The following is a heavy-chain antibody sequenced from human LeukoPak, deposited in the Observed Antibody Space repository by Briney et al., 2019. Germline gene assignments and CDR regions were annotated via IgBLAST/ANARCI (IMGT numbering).Heavy chain of an antibody. CDR2: LYSGGNT. Sequence: QTGGSLRLSCAASGFTVSNNYMSWVRQAPGKGLEWVSLLYSGGNTYYADPVKGRFTISRDNSKNTLYLQMSSLRAEDTAVYYCARDDGAYWGQRTLVTVSS. CDR1: GFTVSNNY. J-gene: IGHJ4*02. V-gene: IGHV3-53*01. CDR3: ARDDGAY. D-gene: IGHD3-10*01.